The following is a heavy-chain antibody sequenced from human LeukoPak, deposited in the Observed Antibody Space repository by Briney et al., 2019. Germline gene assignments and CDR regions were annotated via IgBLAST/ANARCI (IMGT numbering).Heavy chain of an antibody. J-gene: IGHJ4*02. V-gene: IGHV3-15*01. D-gene: IGHD3-22*01. CDR1: GFTFSNAW. Sequence: GGSLRLSCAASGFTFSNAWVSWVRQAPGTGLEWVGRIKSKTDGGTTDYTAPVKGRFTISRDDSKNTLYLQMNSLKTEDTAVYYCTPEANYYDSSGYYYWGQGTLVTVSS. CDR2: IKSKTDGGTT. CDR3: TPEANYYDSSGYYY.